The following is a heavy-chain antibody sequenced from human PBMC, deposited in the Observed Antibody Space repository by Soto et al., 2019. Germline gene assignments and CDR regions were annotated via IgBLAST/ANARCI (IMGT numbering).Heavy chain of an antibody. CDR1: GFTFTSSA. Sequence: SVKVSCKASGFTFTSSAMQWVRQARGQRLEWIGWIVVGSGNTNYAQKFQERVTITRDMSTSTAYMELSSLRSEDTAVYYCAAVGRSSGWPEAFDIWGQGTMVTVSS. CDR3: AAVGRSSGWPEAFDI. V-gene: IGHV1-58*02. J-gene: IGHJ3*02. D-gene: IGHD6-19*01. CDR2: IVVGSGNT.